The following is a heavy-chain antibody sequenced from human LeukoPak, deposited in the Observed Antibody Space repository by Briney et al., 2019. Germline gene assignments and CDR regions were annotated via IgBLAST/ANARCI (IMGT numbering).Heavy chain of an antibody. J-gene: IGHJ4*02. Sequence: SETLSLTCAVYGGSFSGYYWSWIRQPPGKGLEWIGEINHSGSTNYNPSLKSRATISVDTSKNQFSLKLSSVTAADTAVYYCARDEVVINEGPSDYWGQGTLVTVSS. D-gene: IGHD3-22*01. V-gene: IGHV4-34*01. CDR2: INHSGST. CDR1: GGSFSGYY. CDR3: ARDEVVINEGPSDY.